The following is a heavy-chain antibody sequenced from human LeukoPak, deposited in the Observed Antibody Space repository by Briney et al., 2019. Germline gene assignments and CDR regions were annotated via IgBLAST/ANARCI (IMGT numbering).Heavy chain of an antibody. CDR3: AYTPQGYCSGGSCYPPGGWFDP. CDR2: ISAYIVNT. D-gene: IGHD2-15*01. V-gene: IGHV1-18*01. CDR1: GYTFTSYG. J-gene: IGHJ5*02. Sequence: GASVKVSCRASGYTFTSYGISWVRQAPGQGLEGMGWISAYIVNTNYAQKLQGRVTMTTDTSTSTAYMELRSLRSDDTAVYYCAYTPQGYCSGGSCYPPGGWFDPWGQGTLVTVSS.